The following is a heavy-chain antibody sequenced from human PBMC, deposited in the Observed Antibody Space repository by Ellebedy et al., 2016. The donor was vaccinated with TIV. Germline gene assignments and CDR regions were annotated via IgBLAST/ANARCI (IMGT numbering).Heavy chain of an antibody. CDR3: ARPSYQLLSYYFDS. V-gene: IGHV3-33*01. CDR1: GFTFGRYG. J-gene: IGHJ4*02. D-gene: IGHD2-2*01. Sequence: GESLKISCAASGFTFGRYGMHWVRQAPGKGLEWVAVIWFYGSKEFYADSVKGRFTISRDDSKNEVFLQMSSLRAEDTAVYYCARPSYQLLSYYFDSWGQGTLVTVSS. CDR2: IWFYGSKE.